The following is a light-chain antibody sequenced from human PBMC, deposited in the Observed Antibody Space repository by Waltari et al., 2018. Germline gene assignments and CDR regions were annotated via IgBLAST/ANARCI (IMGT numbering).Light chain of an antibody. J-gene: IGKJ2*01. CDR3: QRSFTTPFMYN. Sequence: DIQMTQSPSSLSASVGDRVTITCRASQTIRNYLNWYHHKPGKAPNLLIYGASILQSGVPSRFSGSGSGTDFTLTISSVQPEDSGTYYCQRSFTTPFMYNFCQGTKLEIK. CDR1: QTIRNY. V-gene: IGKV1-39*01. CDR2: GAS.